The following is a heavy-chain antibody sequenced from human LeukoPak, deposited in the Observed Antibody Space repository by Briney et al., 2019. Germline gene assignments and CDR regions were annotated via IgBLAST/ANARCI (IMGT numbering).Heavy chain of an antibody. J-gene: IGHJ4*02. D-gene: IGHD6-13*01. Sequence: PSETLSLTCAVYGGSFSSYYWSWIRQPPGKGLEWIGYIYYSGSTNYNPSLKSRVTISVDTSKNQFSLKLSSVTAADTAVYYCARKRIAAAGTPEYYFDYWGQGTLVTVSS. CDR1: GGSFSSYY. V-gene: IGHV4-59*08. CDR2: IYYSGST. CDR3: ARKRIAAAGTPEYYFDY.